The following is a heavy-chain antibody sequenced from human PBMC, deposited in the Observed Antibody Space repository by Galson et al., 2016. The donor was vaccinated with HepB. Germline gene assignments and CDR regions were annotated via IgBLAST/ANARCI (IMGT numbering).Heavy chain of an antibody. Sequence: SLRLSCAASGFTFSSYAMSWVRQAPGKGLEWVSGISGSGGSTYYADSVKGRFTISRDNSKNTLYLQMNSLRAEDTAVYYCAKDLLRYFDFVSPNFDDHWGQGTLVTVSS. CDR3: AKDLLRYFDFVSPNFDDH. CDR2: ISGSGGST. CDR1: GFTFSSYA. V-gene: IGHV3-23*01. J-gene: IGHJ4*02. D-gene: IGHD3-9*01.